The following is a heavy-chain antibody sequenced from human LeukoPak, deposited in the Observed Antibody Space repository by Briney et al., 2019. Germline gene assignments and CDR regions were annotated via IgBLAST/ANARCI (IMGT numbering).Heavy chain of an antibody. CDR2: INPSGGST. J-gene: IGHJ4*02. CDR3: ARDYYYDSSGYYSSACFDY. CDR1: GYTFTGYY. V-gene: IGHV1-46*01. D-gene: IGHD3-22*01. Sequence: ASVKVSCTASGYTFTGYYMHWVRQAPGQGLEWMGWINPSGGSTSYAQKFQGRVTMTRDMSTSTVYMELSSLRSEDTAVYYCARDYYYDSSGYYSSACFDYWGQGTLVTVSS.